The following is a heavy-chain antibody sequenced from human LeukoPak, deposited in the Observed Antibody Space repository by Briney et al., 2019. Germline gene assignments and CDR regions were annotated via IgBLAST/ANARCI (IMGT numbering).Heavy chain of an antibody. Sequence: PGGSLRLSCAASGFTFSSYAMSWVRQAPGKGLEWVSAISGSGSYIYYADSVKGRFTISRDNAKNSLYLQMNSLRAEDTAVYYCARISSGYPFSDYWGQGTLVTVSS. CDR1: GFTFSSYA. J-gene: IGHJ4*02. D-gene: IGHD3-22*01. CDR3: ARISSGYPFSDY. CDR2: ISGSGSYI. V-gene: IGHV3-21*01.